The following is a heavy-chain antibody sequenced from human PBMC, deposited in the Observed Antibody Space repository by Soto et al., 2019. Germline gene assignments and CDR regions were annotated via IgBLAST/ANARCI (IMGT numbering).Heavy chain of an antibody. J-gene: IGHJ4*03. CDR3: ACGAYYYGAGSYHGCYFDV. V-gene: IGHV3-21*01. D-gene: IGHD3-10*01. Sequence: GGSLRLSCAASGFTFSSYSMNWVRQAPGKGLEWVSSISSSSYIYYAYSVKGRFNISRDNAKNSLYLQMNSLRAEDTAVYYCACGAYYYGAGSYHGCYFDVWGQGTMVTVSS. CDR1: GFTFSSYS. CDR2: ISSSSYI.